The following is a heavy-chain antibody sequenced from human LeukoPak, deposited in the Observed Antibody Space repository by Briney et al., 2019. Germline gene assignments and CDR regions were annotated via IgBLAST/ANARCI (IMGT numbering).Heavy chain of an antibody. CDR2: ISSSSSYI. CDR1: GFTFSSYS. CDR3: ARHYYDRSGAFDI. D-gene: IGHD3-22*01. Sequence: GGSLRLSCAASGFTFSSYSMNWVRQAPGKGLEWVSSISSSSSYIYYADSVKGRFTISRDNAKNSLYLQMNGLRAEDTAVYYCARHYYDRSGAFDIWGQGTMVTVSS. J-gene: IGHJ3*02. V-gene: IGHV3-21*01.